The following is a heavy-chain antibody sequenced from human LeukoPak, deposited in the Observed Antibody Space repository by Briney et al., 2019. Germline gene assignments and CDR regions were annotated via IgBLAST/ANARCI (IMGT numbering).Heavy chain of an antibody. CDR3: AGRPRDWNYVDF. CDR2: INPNSGGT. Sequence: ASVKVSCKASGYTYTDYYMCWVRQAPEQGLEWMGWINPNSGGTNYAQKFQGRITMTSDTSISTAYMDLSRLTSDDTAVYYCAGRPRDWNYVDFWGQGTLVTVSS. V-gene: IGHV1-2*02. D-gene: IGHD1-1*01. CDR1: GYTYTDYY. J-gene: IGHJ4*02.